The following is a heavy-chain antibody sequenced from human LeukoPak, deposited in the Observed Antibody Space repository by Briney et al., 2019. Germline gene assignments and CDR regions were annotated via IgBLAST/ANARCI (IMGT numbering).Heavy chain of an antibody. CDR1: GFTFNNYA. CDR3: VSASPGDCSSTSCSLFDN. V-gene: IGHV3-23*01. Sequence: GGSLRLSCAGSGFTFNNYAMSWVRQTPRKGLEWVSTILFSGDDTYYADPVKGRFTMSRDKSKNTLYLQMSCLRAEDTAVYDCVSASPGDCSSTSCSLFDNWGQGILVTVSS. CDR2: ILFSGDDT. D-gene: IGHD2-2*01. J-gene: IGHJ4*02.